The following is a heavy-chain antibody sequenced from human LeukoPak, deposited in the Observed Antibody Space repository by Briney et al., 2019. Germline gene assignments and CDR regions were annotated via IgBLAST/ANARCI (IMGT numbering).Heavy chain of an antibody. CDR2: ISSSGSSI. CDR3: ASGGGWNDKFNY. V-gene: IGHV3-48*03. Sequence: PGGSLRLSCAASGFTFSSYEMNWVRQAPGKGLEWVSYISSSGSSIYYADSVKGRFTISRDNAKNSLYLQMNSLRAEDTAVYYCASGGGWNDKFNYWGQGTLVTVSS. J-gene: IGHJ4*02. D-gene: IGHD1-1*01. CDR1: GFTFSSYE.